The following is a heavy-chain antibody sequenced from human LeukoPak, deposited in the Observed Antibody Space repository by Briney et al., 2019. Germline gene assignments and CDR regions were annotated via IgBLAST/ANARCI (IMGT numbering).Heavy chain of an antibody. J-gene: IGHJ3*02. CDR1: GYTFTGYY. D-gene: IGHD3-10*01. CDR2: VNPNSGGT. CDR3: ANVGASITMVRGVTGEAFDI. Sequence: ASVKVSCKASGYTFTGYYMHWVRQAPGQGLEWMGWVNPNSGGTNYAQKFQGRVTMTRDTSISTAYMELSRLRSDDTAVYYCANVGASITMVRGVTGEAFDIWGQGTMVTVSS. V-gene: IGHV1-2*02.